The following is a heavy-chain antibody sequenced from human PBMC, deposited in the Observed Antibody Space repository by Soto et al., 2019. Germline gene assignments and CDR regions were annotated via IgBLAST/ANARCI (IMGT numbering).Heavy chain of an antibody. Sequence: SETLSLTCTVSGGSITSSSHFWVWVRQPPGKGLEWIGTIYFTGNTYYTPSLKSRLTMSIDTSKNEFSLRLNSVTAADTAVYYCAGQTFTIAAASYGRSNWFDPWGPGTLVTVSS. V-gene: IGHV4-39*01. J-gene: IGHJ5*02. CDR1: GGSITSSSHF. CDR3: AGQTFTIAAASYGRSNWFDP. D-gene: IGHD6-25*01. CDR2: IYFTGNT.